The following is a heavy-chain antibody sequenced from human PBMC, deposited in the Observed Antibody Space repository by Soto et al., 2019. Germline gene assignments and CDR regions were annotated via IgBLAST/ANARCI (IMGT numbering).Heavy chain of an antibody. J-gene: IGHJ6*02. CDR2: IYYSGST. CDR1: GGSISSSSYY. V-gene: IGHV4-39*01. Sequence: SETLSLTCTVSGGSISSSSYYWCWIRQPPGKGLEWIGSIYYSGSTYYNPSLKSRVTISVDTSKNQFSLKLSSVTAADTAVYYCARGSSGGLYYYYGMDVWGQGTTVTVSS. CDR3: ARGSSGGLYYYYGMDV. D-gene: IGHD6-19*01.